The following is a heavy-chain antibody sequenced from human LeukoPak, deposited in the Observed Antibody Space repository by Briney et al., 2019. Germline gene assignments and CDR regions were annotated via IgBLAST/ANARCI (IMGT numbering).Heavy chain of an antibody. CDR1: GFTFGTSW. V-gene: IGHV3-74*01. D-gene: IGHD2-2*01. CDR3: MRDKGAAMEERSDY. CDR2: ISSDGSDI. Sequence: GGSLRLSCAASGFTFGTSWMQWVRQSPGRGLVWVSRISSDGSDIFYADSVKGRFTISRDNSKNMLYLQMTSLRVEDTAIYYCMRDKGAAMEERSDYWGQGTLVTVSS. J-gene: IGHJ4*02.